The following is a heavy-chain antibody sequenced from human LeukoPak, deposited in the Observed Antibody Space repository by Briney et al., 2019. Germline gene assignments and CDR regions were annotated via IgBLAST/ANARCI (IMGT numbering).Heavy chain of an antibody. D-gene: IGHD3-22*01. Sequence: GGSLRLSCAGSGFTFSSYGMHWVRQAPGKGLEWVAVISYDGSNKYYADSVKGRFTISRDNSKNTLYLQMNSLRAEDTAVYYCARVGIAYDSSGYYISNPNYFDYWGQGTLVTVSS. CDR1: GFTFSSYG. CDR2: ISYDGSNK. V-gene: IGHV3-30*03. J-gene: IGHJ4*02. CDR3: ARVGIAYDSSGYYISNPNYFDY.